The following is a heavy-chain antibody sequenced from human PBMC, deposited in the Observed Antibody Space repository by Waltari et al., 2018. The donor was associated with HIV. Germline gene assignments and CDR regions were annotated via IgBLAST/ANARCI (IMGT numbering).Heavy chain of an antibody. D-gene: IGHD3-22*01. CDR3: AKDVDGGFGMIVGVLSY. CDR1: GFTFADYA. J-gene: IGHJ4*02. V-gene: IGHV3-9*01. CDR2: ISWNSVTI. Sequence: EVQLVESGGGLVQPGRSLSLSCAASGFTFADYAMPWVRQGPGKGLEWVSGISWNSVTIGYADSVKGRFTISRDNAKKLLYLQMNSLRAEDTAFYYCAKDVDGGFGMIVGVLSYWGQGTLVTVSS.